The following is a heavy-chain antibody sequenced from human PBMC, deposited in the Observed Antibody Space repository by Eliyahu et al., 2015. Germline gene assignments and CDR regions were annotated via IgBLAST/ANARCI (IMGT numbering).Heavy chain of an antibody. Sequence: QVQLVESGGGLXKPGGSLRLSXAAXGFTFSDYYMRWIRQAPGKGLEWVSYISTSSTYTXYADSVKGRFTISRDNAKNSLYLQMNSLRVEDTAVYYCARHRAGPAASEDAFDIWGQGTMVTVSS. V-gene: IGHV3-11*06. CDR2: ISTSSTYT. CDR1: GFTFSDYY. D-gene: IGHD2-2*01. CDR3: ARHRAGPAASEDAFDI. J-gene: IGHJ3*02.